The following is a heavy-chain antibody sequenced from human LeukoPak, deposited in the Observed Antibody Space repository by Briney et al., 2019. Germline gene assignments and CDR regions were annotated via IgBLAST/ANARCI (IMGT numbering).Heavy chain of an antibody. Sequence: SETLSLTCTVSGGSISSYYWSWIRQPAGKGLEWIGYIYYSGSTNYNPSLKSRVTISVDTSKNQFSLKLSSVTAADTAVYYCARHVPGIAVAGTGAFDYWGQGTLVTVSS. J-gene: IGHJ4*02. CDR2: IYYSGST. D-gene: IGHD6-19*01. CDR3: ARHVPGIAVAGTGAFDY. CDR1: GGSISSYY. V-gene: IGHV4-59*08.